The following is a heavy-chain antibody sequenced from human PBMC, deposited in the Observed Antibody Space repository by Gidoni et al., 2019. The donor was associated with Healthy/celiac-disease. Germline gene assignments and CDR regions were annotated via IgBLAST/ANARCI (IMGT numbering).Heavy chain of an antibody. D-gene: IGHD6-6*01. Sequence: QITLKDSGPTLVTPTQSLTLTCTCSGFSRSTSGVCVGWLRQAPGMALVWPALIYWDDDKRYSPALKSRPTITKDTSNNQVVLTITNMDPVDTATYYCGHRLGSSSTDFDYWGQGTLVTVSS. J-gene: IGHJ4*02. CDR2: IYWDDDK. CDR3: GHRLGSSSTDFDY. CDR1: GFSRSTSGVC. V-gene: IGHV2-5*02.